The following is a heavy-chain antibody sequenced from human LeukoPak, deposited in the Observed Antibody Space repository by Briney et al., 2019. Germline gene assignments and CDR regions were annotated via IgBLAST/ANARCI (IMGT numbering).Heavy chain of an antibody. CDR1: RFTFSNFW. J-gene: IGHJ4*02. Sequence: GGSLRLSCVASRFTFSNFWMSWVRQAPGKGLEWVGRIKNRGDGGTTDYAAAVKGRFTISRDDSKDTLFLQMDSLRTDDTAVYYCTTGVFGALPDYWGQGTLVTVSS. CDR3: TTGVFGALPDY. CDR2: IKNRGDGGTT. D-gene: IGHD3-3*01. V-gene: IGHV3-15*01.